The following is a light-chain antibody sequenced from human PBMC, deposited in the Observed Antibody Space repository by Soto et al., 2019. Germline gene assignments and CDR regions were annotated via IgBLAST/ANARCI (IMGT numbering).Light chain of an antibody. V-gene: IGKV3-20*01. Sequence: EIVLTQSPGTLSLSPGERATLSCRASQSVSSSSLAWYQQKPGQAPRLLIYGASSKSTGIPDRFSGSGSGTDFTLTISRLEPEDFAVYYCQQYRSSPPFTFGQGTRLEIK. CDR2: GAS. CDR1: QSVSSSS. CDR3: QQYRSSPPFT. J-gene: IGKJ5*01.